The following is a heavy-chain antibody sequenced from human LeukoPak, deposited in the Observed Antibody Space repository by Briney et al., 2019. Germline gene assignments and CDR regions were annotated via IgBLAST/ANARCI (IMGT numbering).Heavy chain of an antibody. V-gene: IGHV4-4*02. CDR3: ARGLDAVAGTPFDY. J-gene: IGHJ4*02. D-gene: IGHD6-19*01. CDR1: GGSISSSNW. Sequence: SETLSLTCAVSGGSISSSNWWSWVRQPPGKGLEWIGEIYHSGSTNYNPSLKSRVTISVDTSKNQFSLKLSSVTAADTAVYYCARGLDAVAGTPFDYWGQGTLVTVSS. CDR2: IYHSGST.